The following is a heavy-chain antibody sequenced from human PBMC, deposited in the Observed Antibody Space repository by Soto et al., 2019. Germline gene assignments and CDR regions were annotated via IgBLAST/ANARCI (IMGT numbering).Heavy chain of an antibody. CDR1: GASTGSGGYY. J-gene: IGHJ4*02. D-gene: IGHD4-17*01. CDR2: IYYTGST. Sequence: QVQLQESGPGLVKTSQTLSLTCTVSGASTGSGGYYWSWIRQHPGKGLEWIGYIYYTGSTYYSPSLKSRASISVDTSKNEFSLKLDSVTAADTAVYYCARADYGARGLAFDSWGQGTLVTVSS. CDR3: ARADYGARGLAFDS. V-gene: IGHV4-31*03.